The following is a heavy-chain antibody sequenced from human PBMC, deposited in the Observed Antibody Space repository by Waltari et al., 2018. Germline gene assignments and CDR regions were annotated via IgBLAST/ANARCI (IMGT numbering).Heavy chain of an antibody. J-gene: IGHJ6*02. CDR1: GYTFNGYY. CDR3: ARDFVIVVVPAAMLGGMDV. Sequence: QVQLVQSGAEVKKPGASVKVSCKASGYTFNGYYMHWVRQAPGQGLEWMGWINPNSGGTNYAQKFQGRVTMTRDTSISTAYMELSRLRSDDTAVYYCARDFVIVVVPAAMLGGMDVWGQGTTVTVSS. D-gene: IGHD2-2*01. CDR2: INPNSGGT. V-gene: IGHV1-2*02.